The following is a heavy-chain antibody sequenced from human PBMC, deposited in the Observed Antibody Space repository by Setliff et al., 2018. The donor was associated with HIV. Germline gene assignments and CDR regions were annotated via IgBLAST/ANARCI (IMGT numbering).Heavy chain of an antibody. CDR2: IYYSGTT. CDR1: GGSISSSSYY. J-gene: IGHJ6*03. D-gene: IGHD1-7*01. V-gene: IGHV4-39*07. Sequence: SGTLSLTCTVSGGSISSSSYYWGWIRQPPGKGLEWIGSIYYSGTTYYNPSLKSRVTISVDTSKNQFSLKLGSVTAADTAVYYCARGDGTKYYYYYYMDVWGKGTTVTVSS. CDR3: ARGDGTKYYYYYYMDV.